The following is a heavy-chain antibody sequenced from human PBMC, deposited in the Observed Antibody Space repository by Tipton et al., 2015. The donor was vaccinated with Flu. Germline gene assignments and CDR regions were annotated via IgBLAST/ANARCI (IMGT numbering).Heavy chain of an antibody. CDR1: GFTFSSYW. J-gene: IGHJ4*02. V-gene: IGHV3-7*01. CDR3: AAQGYYDFWSGYSNYYFDY. D-gene: IGHD3-3*01. Sequence: AASGFTFSSYWMSWVRQAPGKGLEWVANIKQDGSEKYYVDSVKGRFTISRDNAKNSLYLQMNSLRAEDTAVYYCAAQGYYDFWSGYSNYYFDYWGQGTPVTVSS. CDR2: IKQDGSEK.